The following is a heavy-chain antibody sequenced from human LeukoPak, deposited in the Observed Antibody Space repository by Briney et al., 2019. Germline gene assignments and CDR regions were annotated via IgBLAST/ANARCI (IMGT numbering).Heavy chain of an antibody. CDR2: IYTSGST. CDR1: GGSISSGSYY. CDR3: ARDANMDV. V-gene: IGHV4-61*02. Sequence: SETLSLNCTVSGGSISSGSYYWSWIRQPAGKGLEWIGRIYTSGSTNYNPALKSRVTISVDTSKNQFSLKLSSVTAADTAVYYCARDANMDVWGKGTTVTVSS. J-gene: IGHJ6*03.